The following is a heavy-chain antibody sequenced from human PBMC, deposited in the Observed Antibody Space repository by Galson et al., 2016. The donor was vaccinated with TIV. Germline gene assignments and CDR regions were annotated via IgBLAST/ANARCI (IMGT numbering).Heavy chain of an antibody. CDR3: AREIPGGTTDLDC. CDR2: IKDDGSDN. CDR1: GFAFSNYW. D-gene: IGHD1-14*01. J-gene: IGHJ4*02. Sequence: SLRLSCAASGFAFSNYWMSWVRQAPGNGLEWVANIKDDGSDNNYVDSVWGRFTSSRDNAKNSLFLQINSLRVEDTAVYYCAREIPGGTTDLDCWGQGTLVTVSS. V-gene: IGHV3-7*04.